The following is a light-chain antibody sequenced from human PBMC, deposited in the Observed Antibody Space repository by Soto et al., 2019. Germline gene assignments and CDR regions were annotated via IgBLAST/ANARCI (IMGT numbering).Light chain of an antibody. Sequence: DIQMTQSPSSLSASVGDRVTLTCRTSQSISNSLNWYQQKPGKAPSLLIYAASSLQSGVPSRFSGSGSGTDFTLTISSLQPEDSATYYCQQSYSTPSFGGGTKVEIK. J-gene: IGKJ4*01. V-gene: IGKV1-39*01. CDR1: QSISNS. CDR3: QQSYSTPS. CDR2: AAS.